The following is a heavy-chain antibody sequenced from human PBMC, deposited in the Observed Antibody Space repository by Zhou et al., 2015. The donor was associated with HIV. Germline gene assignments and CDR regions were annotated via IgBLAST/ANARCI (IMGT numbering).Heavy chain of an antibody. Sequence: QVQLVESGGGVVQPGRSLRLSCAASGFTFSSYGMHWVRQAPGKGLEWVAVIWYDGTNKYYADSLEGRFTISRDNSKNTLYLQMNSLRAEDTAVYYCARPVVVTAPWSAFDYLGPRAMVTVSS. CDR1: GFTFSSYG. J-gene: IGHJ3*02. D-gene: IGHD2-21*02. V-gene: IGHV3-33*01. CDR3: ARPVVVTAPWSAFDY. CDR2: IWYDGTNK.